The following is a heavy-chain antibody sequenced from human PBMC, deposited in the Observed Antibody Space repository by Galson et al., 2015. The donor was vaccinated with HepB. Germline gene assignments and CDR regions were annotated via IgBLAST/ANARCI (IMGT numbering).Heavy chain of an antibody. CDR2: TAHDGSDE. Sequence: LRLSCAASGFTFSNYWMSWVRQAPGKGLEWVAGTAHDGSDEHYADSVKGRFTISRDNSRNTLYLQMNRLRVEDTATYYCARDFSKDQILWDYWGRGTLVTVSS. V-gene: IGHV3-30-3*01. J-gene: IGHJ4*02. CDR3: ARDFSKDQILWDY. CDR1: GFTFSNYW. D-gene: IGHD4-11*01.